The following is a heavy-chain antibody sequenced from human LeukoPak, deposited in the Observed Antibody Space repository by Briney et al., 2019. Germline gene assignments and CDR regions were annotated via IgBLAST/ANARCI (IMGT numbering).Heavy chain of an antibody. CDR2: INHSGST. J-gene: IGHJ3*02. V-gene: IGHV4-34*01. CDR3: ARFPFDYVGGAFDI. Sequence: SETLSLTCAVYGGSFSGYYWSLIRQPPGKGLEWIGEINHSGSTNYNPSLKSRVTISVDTSKNQFSLKLSSVTAADTAVYYCARFPFDYVGGAFDIWGQGTMVTVSS. D-gene: IGHD4-17*01. CDR1: GGSFSGYY.